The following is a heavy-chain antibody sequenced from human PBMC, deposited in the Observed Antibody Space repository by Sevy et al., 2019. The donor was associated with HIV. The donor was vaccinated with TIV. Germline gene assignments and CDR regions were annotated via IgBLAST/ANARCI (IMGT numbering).Heavy chain of an antibody. Sequence: ASVKVSCKTSGYTFTDWFIHWVRQSPGQGLQHLGRMSPKTGDTRYEERFQGRVAMTRDTSVATAYLELSGLRFNDTAMYYCARGTSFYFPYWGQGTLVTVSS. CDR2: MSPKTGDT. D-gene: IGHD2-2*01. V-gene: IGHV1-2*06. CDR3: ARGTSFYFPY. CDR1: GYTFTDWF. J-gene: IGHJ4*02.